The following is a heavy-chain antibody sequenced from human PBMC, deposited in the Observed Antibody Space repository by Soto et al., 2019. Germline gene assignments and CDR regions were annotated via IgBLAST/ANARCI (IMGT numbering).Heavy chain of an antibody. D-gene: IGHD3-22*01. J-gene: IGHJ5*01. V-gene: IGHV3-23*01. Sequence: EVHLLESGGALVQPGGSLTLSCAASGFSFSDYAMSWVRQAPGKGLEWVSSISRTGDSAYYADSVKGRFAISRDRSKNRLSLQMNGLRVEDTAVYYCAKGPDGSVYYHNCFDSWGQGPLITVPS. CDR2: ISRTGDSA. CDR3: AKGPDGSVYYHNCFDS. CDR1: GFSFSDYA.